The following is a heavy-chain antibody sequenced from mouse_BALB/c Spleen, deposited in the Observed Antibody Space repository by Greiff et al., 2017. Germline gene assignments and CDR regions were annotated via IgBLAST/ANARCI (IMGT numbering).Heavy chain of an antibody. Sequence: EVKLMESGGGLVQPGGSLRLSCATSGFTFTDYYMSWVRQPPGKALEWLGFIRNKANGYTTEYSASVKGRFTISRDNSQSILYLQMNTLRAEDSATYYCARDSRRLRMYYFDYWGQGTTLTVSS. J-gene: IGHJ2*01. CDR2: IRNKANGYTT. CDR1: GFTFTDYY. D-gene: IGHD1-2*01. CDR3: ARDSRRLRMYYFDY. V-gene: IGHV7-3*02.